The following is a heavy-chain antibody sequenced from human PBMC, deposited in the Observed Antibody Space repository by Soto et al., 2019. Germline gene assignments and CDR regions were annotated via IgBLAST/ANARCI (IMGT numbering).Heavy chain of an antibody. V-gene: IGHV1-8*02. CDR1: GYDFTAYD. J-gene: IGHJ6*02. CDR2: MNPINGAT. Sequence: ASVKVSCKTSGYDFTAYDINWVRQASGQGLEWMGWMNPINGATGSARRFQGRVSMTRNTATGTAYLELTRLGSDDTGVYYCGRGPSPRAPAGGTPYYYAMDVWGQGTTVTVSS. CDR3: GRGPSPRAPAGGTPYYYAMDV. D-gene: IGHD6-13*01.